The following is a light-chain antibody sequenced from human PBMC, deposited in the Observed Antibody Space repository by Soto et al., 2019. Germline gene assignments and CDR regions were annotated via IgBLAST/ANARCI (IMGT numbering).Light chain of an antibody. CDR1: SSDVGGYNY. Sequence: QSALTQPASVSGSPGQSITISCTGTSSDVGGYNYVSWYQQHPGKAPKLMVYDVTNRPSGVSTRFSGSKSGSTASLTISGLQAEDEADYYCSSYTSGNTRYVFGSGTKAPS. CDR2: DVT. V-gene: IGLV2-14*01. J-gene: IGLJ1*01. CDR3: SSYTSGNTRYV.